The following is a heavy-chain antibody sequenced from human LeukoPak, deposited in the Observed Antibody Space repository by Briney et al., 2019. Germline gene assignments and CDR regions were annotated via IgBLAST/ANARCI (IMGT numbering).Heavy chain of an antibody. J-gene: IGHJ4*02. Sequence: GGSLRLSCAASGFTVSSNYMSWVRQAPGKGLEWVSAISGSGGSTYYADSVKGRFTISRDNSKNTLYLQMNSLRAEDTAVYYCAITGESSNWSLYFDYWGQGTLVTVSS. D-gene: IGHD6-13*01. CDR2: ISGSGGST. V-gene: IGHV3-23*01. CDR1: GFTVSSNY. CDR3: AITGESSNWSLYFDY.